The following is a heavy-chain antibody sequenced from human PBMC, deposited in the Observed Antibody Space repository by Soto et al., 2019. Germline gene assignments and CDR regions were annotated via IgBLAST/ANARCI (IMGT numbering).Heavy chain of an antibody. CDR2: IDPSGNGT. CDR1: GHTLINYY. V-gene: IGHV1-46*01. Sequence: AVKVSCKTSGHTLINYYMHWVRQAPGQGLDWLGKIDPSGNGTSYEERFQGRITLTSDTSTKTVYVELSSLRSEDTAIYYCAINYYDSSGYLYWGQGNLVTVSS. CDR3: AINYYDSSGYLY. J-gene: IGHJ4*02. D-gene: IGHD3-22*01.